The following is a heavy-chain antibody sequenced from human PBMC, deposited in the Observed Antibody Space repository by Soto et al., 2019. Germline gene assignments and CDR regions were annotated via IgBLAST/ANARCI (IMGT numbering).Heavy chain of an antibody. CDR2: ISVTGTRT. CDR3: AKYDDHWTGSYRRQFDP. Sequence: PGGSLRLSCAAFGFTFCAYAMSWVLQAPGKGLEWVSAISVTGTRTFYAASVEGRFTISRDNYKVTLYLQMNGLSAVDTAVYYFAKYDDHWTGSYRRQFDPWGRGTRVTVAS. CDR1: GFTFCAYA. J-gene: IGHJ5*02. V-gene: IGHV3-23*01. D-gene: IGHD3-9*01.